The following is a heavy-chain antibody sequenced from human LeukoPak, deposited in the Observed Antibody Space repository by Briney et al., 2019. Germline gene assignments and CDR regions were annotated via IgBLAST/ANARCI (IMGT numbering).Heavy chain of an antibody. CDR1: GYTFTGYY. J-gene: IGHJ4*02. CDR3: ARGGWEQEYYFDY. D-gene: IGHD1-26*01. Sequence: ASVKVSCKASGYTFTGYYMNWVRQAPGHGLEWRGWINPNSGGTNYAQKFQGRVTMTRDTCISTAYMELSRLRSDDTAVYYCARGGWEQEYYFDYWGQGTLVTVSS. CDR2: INPNSGGT. V-gene: IGHV1-2*02.